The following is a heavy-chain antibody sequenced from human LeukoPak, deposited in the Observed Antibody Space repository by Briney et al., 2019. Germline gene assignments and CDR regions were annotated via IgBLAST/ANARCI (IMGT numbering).Heavy chain of an antibody. Sequence: PGGSLRLSCAAFGFPFSASAMSWVRQAPGKGLEWVSTISNSGGNTYYANSGRGRFTISRDNSKNTLFLQLNSLRAEDTAVYYCAKASNTLDYWGQGTLVTVSS. CDR1: GFPFSASA. J-gene: IGHJ4*02. D-gene: IGHD2/OR15-2a*01. CDR3: AKASNTLDY. CDR2: ISNSGGNT. V-gene: IGHV3-23*01.